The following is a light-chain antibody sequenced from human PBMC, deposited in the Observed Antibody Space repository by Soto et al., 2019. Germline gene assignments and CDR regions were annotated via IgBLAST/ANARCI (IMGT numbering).Light chain of an antibody. CDR3: GTWDSSLRLVL. CDR1: SSNIGSNY. J-gene: IGLJ2*01. Sequence: QSVLTQPPSVSAAPGQKVIISCSGSSSNIGSNYLSWYQQFPGTAPTLLMYDNDKRPSGVPDRFSGSRSGTSATLGITGLQPGDEADYYCGTWDSSLRLVLFGGGTKVTVL. V-gene: IGLV1-51*01. CDR2: DND.